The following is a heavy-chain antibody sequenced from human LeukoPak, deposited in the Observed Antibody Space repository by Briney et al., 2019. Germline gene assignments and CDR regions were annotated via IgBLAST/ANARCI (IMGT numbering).Heavy chain of an antibody. CDR1: GDSINSHF. D-gene: IGHD6-19*01. J-gene: IGHJ4*02. CDR3: AGHSSGWLSVDY. Sequence: SETLSLTCTVSGDSINSHFWSWIRQPPGKGLEWIGYISYRGSTNYNPSLKSRVTISIDTSKNQFSLKLTSVTAADTAVYYCAGHSSGWLSVDYWGQGTLVTVSS. V-gene: IGHV4-59*11. CDR2: ISYRGST.